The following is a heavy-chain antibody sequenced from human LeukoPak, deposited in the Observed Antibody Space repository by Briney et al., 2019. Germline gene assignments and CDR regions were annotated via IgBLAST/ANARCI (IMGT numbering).Heavy chain of an antibody. CDR1: GFTFTSHS. V-gene: IGHV3-21*01. D-gene: IGHD5-12*01. CDR2: ISGSGGST. Sequence: GGSLRLSCAASGFTFTSHSMNWVRQAPGKGLEWVSAISGSGGSTYYADSVKGRFTISRDNAKNSLYLQMNSLRAEDTAVYYCARDPGIYSSGHDYSPHGADYYYYMDVWGKGTTVTVSS. J-gene: IGHJ6*03. CDR3: ARDPGIYSSGHDYSPHGADYYYYMDV.